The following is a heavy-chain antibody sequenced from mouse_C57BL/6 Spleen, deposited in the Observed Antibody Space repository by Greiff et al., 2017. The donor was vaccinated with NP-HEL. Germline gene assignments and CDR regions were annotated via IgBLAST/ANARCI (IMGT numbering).Heavy chain of an antibody. D-gene: IGHD1-1*01. CDR3: ASGSSYPYYAMDY. V-gene: IGHV1-19*01. CDR2: INPYNGGT. Sequence: VQLQQSGPVLVKPGASVKMSCKASGYTFTDYYMNWVKQSHGKSLEWIGVINPYNGGTSYNQKLKGKATLTVDTSSSTAYMELNSLTSEDSAVYYCASGSSYPYYAMDYWGQGTSVTVSS. CDR1: GYTFTDYY. J-gene: IGHJ4*01.